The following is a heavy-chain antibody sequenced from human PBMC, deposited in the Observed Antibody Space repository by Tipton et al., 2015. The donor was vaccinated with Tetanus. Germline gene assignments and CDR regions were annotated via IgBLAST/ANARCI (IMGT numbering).Heavy chain of an antibody. J-gene: IGHJ4*02. D-gene: IGHD4-17*01. V-gene: IGHV3-9*01. CDR1: GFTFDDYA. CDR3: AKDQDYGDYFGVDY. CDR2: ISWNSGST. Sequence: LRLSCAASGFTFDDYAMHWVRQAPGKGLEWVSGISWNSGSTGYADSVKGRFTISRDNAKNSLYLQMNSLRAEDTAVYFCAKDQDYGDYFGVDYWGQGTLVTVSS.